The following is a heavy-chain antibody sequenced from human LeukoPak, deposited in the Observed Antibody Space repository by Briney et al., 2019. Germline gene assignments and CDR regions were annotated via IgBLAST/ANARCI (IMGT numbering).Heavy chain of an antibody. Sequence: GGSLRLSCAASGFTFSDYYMSWVRQAPGKGLEWVANINQGGSQKYYVDSVKGRFTISRDNAKNSLYLQMNSLRAEDTAVYYCARSPREYGSGREFDFWGQGTLVTVSS. CDR1: GFTFSDYY. J-gene: IGHJ4*02. D-gene: IGHD3-10*01. V-gene: IGHV3-7*01. CDR3: ARSPREYGSGREFDF. CDR2: INQGGSQK.